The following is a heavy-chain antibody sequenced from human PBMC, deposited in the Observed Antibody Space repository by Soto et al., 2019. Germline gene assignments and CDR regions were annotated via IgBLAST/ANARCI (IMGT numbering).Heavy chain of an antibody. Sequence: PGGSLRLSCAASGFTFSSYAMSWVRQAPGKGLEWVSAISGSGGSTYYADSVKGRFTISRDNSKNTLYLQMNSLRSEDTAVYYCARVPRAVAGTNNQFFYYYGMDVWGQGTTVTVSS. V-gene: IGHV3-23*01. CDR3: ARVPRAVAGTNNQFFYYYGMDV. J-gene: IGHJ6*02. CDR1: GFTFSSYA. CDR2: ISGSGGST. D-gene: IGHD6-19*01.